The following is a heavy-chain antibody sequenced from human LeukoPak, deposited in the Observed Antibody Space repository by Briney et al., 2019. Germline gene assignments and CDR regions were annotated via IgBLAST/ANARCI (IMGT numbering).Heavy chain of an antibody. CDR3: ARASRYSSGWQYYFDY. CDR2: IYHSGST. CDR1: GYSISSGYY. Sequence: SETLSLTCTVSGYSISSGYYWGWIRQPPGKGLEWIGSIYHSGSTYYNPSLKSRVTISVDTSKNQFSLKLSSVTAADTAVCYCARASRYSSGWQYYFDYWGQGTLVTVSS. D-gene: IGHD6-19*01. J-gene: IGHJ4*02. V-gene: IGHV4-38-2*02.